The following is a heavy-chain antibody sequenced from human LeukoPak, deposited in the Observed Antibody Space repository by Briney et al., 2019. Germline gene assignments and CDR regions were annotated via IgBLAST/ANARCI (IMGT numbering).Heavy chain of an antibody. CDR2: IFPGDSDT. V-gene: IGHV5-51*01. CDR1: GYTFTNYW. D-gene: IGHD4-11*01. Sequence: GESLQISCKGSGYTFTNYWIGWVRQMPGKGLEWMGIIFPGDSDTRYSPSFQGQVTISADKSISTAYLQWSSLKASDTAMYYCARGGNYDAFDIWGQGTMVTVSS. CDR3: ARGGNYDAFDI. J-gene: IGHJ3*02.